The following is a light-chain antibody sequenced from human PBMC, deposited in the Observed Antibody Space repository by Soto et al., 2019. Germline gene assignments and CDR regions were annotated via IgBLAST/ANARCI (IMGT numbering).Light chain of an antibody. J-gene: IGKJ1*01. V-gene: IGKV1-5*01. CDR3: QQYNTYWT. CDR1: QNIGSW. CDR2: DVS. Sequence: DIQMTQSPSTLSVSVGDRVTITFRASQNIGSWLACYQQKPGTAPKVLIYDVSNLETGVPSRFSGSGSGTEFTLTISSLQPDDFATYYCQQYNTYWTFGQGTKVDIK.